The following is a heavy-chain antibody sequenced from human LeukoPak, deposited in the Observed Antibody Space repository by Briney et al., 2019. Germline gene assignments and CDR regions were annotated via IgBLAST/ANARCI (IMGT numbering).Heavy chain of an antibody. CDR3: TGSRRRDSQLDY. D-gene: IGHD1-14*01. J-gene: IGHJ4*01. CDR2: MYSGGGT. Sequence: GGSLRLSCAASGFTVSGNYINWVRQAPGKGLEWVSVMYSGGGTFYADSVKGRVAMSRDNSKNTLYLQMISVRVEDTAVYYCTGSRRRDSQLDYWGQGTPVTVSS. V-gene: IGHV3-53*01. CDR1: GFTVSGNY.